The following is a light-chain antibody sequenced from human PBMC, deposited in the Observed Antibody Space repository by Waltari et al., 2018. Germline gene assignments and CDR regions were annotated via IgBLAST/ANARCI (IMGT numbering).Light chain of an antibody. Sequence: IVLTQSPGTLSLSPGERGTLSCRASQAVSTSYLVWYQQKPGQAPRLRIYGASRRATGIPDRFSGSGSGTDFTLTITRLEPEDFAMYYCQQYGDSMTFGQGTKVEIK. CDR1: QAVSTSY. CDR3: QQYGDSMT. CDR2: GAS. V-gene: IGKV3-20*01. J-gene: IGKJ1*01.